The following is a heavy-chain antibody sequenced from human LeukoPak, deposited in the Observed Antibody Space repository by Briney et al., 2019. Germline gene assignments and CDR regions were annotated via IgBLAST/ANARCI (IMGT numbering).Heavy chain of an antibody. CDR2: IYSGGST. J-gene: IGHJ4*02. Sequence: PGGSLRLSCAASGFTVSSSYMTWVRQAPGKGLEWVSVIYSGGSTHYAGSVKGRFTISRDNSKNTLYLQMNSLRAEDTAVYYCAKLDPQWLVGSVWGQGTLVTVSS. D-gene: IGHD6-19*01. CDR1: GFTVSSSY. V-gene: IGHV3-66*04. CDR3: AKLDPQWLVGSV.